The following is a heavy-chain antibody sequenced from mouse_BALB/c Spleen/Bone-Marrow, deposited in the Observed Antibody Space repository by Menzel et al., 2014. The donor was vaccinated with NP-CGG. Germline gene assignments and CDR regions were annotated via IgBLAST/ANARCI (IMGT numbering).Heavy chain of an antibody. CDR3: ARQGYYGRSDY. CDR2: INPDSRTI. V-gene: IGHV4-1*02. D-gene: IGHD1-1*01. Sequence: EVKVEESGGGLVQPGGSLKLSCAASGFDFSRYWMSWVRQAPGKGLEWIGEINPDSRTINYSPSLKDKFIISRDNAKNTLYLQMSRVRSEDTALYYCARQGYYGRSDYWGQGTTLTVSS. CDR1: GFDFSRYW. J-gene: IGHJ2*01.